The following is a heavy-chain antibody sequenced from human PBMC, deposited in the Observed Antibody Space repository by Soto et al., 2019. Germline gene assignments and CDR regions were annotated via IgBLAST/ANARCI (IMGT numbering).Heavy chain of an antibody. J-gene: IGHJ4*02. CDR3: AKDLRLTEIAVAGEFDY. Sequence: PSETLSLTCTVSGGSVSSGSYYWSWIRQPPGKGLEWIGYIYYSGSTNCNPSLKSRVTISVDTSKNQFSLKLSSVTAEDTAVHYCAKDLRLTEIAVAGEFDYWGQGTLVTVSS. CDR2: IYYSGST. V-gene: IGHV4-61*01. D-gene: IGHD6-19*01. CDR1: GGSVSSGSYY.